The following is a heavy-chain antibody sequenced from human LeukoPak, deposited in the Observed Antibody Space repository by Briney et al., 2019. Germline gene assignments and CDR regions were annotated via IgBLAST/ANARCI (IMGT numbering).Heavy chain of an antibody. CDR1: GFTFSSYA. Sequence: PGGSLRLACAASGFTFSSYAMSWVRQAPGKGLEWVSAISGSGGSTYYADSVKGRFTISRDNSKNTLYLQMNSLRAEDTAVYYCAKEYDMYSSSLSVNWFDPWGQGTLVTVSS. D-gene: IGHD6-6*01. J-gene: IGHJ5*02. V-gene: IGHV3-23*01. CDR3: AKEYDMYSSSLSVNWFDP. CDR2: ISGSGGST.